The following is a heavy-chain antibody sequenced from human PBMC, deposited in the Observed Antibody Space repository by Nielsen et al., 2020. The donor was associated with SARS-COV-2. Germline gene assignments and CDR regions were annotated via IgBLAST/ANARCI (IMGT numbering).Heavy chain of an antibody. Sequence: SETLSLTCALSGDSVSSSSAAWNWIRQSPSRGLEWLGRTYCRSKWYNDYAVSVKSRITINPDTSKNQFSLHLNSVTPEDTAVYYCARARGAYGDYYYYYYTDVWGKGTTVTVSS. J-gene: IGHJ6*03. CDR2: TYCRSKWYN. CDR3: ARARGAYGDYYYYYYTDV. D-gene: IGHD4-17*01. CDR1: GDSVSSSSAA. V-gene: IGHV6-1*01.